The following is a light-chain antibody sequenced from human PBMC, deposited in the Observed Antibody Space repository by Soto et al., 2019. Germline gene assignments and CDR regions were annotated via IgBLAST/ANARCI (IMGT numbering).Light chain of an antibody. Sequence: QSVLTQPASVSASPGQSITISCTGTSSDVGAYNYVSWYQQHPGKAPKLMIYEVSNRPSGVPDRFSGSKSGNTASLTVSGLQADDEADYYCSSYAGNNNYVYGTGTKVTVL. CDR3: SSYAGNNNYV. V-gene: IGLV2-8*01. J-gene: IGLJ1*01. CDR2: EVS. CDR1: SSDVGAYNY.